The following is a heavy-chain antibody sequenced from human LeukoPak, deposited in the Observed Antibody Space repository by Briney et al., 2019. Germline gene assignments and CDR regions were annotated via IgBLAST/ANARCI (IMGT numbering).Heavy chain of an antibody. D-gene: IGHD6-25*01. J-gene: IGHJ3*02. V-gene: IGHV1-69*13. CDR1: GGTFSSYA. CDR3: ELRLPHAFDI. CDR2: TIPIFGTA. Sequence: GASVKVSCKASGGTFSSYAISWVRQAPGQGLEWMGGTIPIFGTANYAQKFQGRVTITADEPPHTAYMEMSSLRSEDTGVYYCELRLPHAFDIWGQGTMVTVSS.